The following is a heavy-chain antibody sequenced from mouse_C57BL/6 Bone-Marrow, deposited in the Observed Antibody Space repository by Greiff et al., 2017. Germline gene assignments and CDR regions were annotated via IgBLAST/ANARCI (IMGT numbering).Heavy chain of an antibody. CDR3: ARPYYSNYWYCDV. CDR1: GYTFTSYW. J-gene: IGHJ1*03. Sequence: QVQLQQPGAELVKPGASVKMSCKASGYTFTSYWITWVKQRPGQGLEWIGDIYPGSGSNNYNEKFKSKATLTVDTSSSTAYMQLSSLTAEDSAVYYCARPYYSNYWYCDVWGTGTTVTVSS. D-gene: IGHD2-5*01. V-gene: IGHV1-55*01. CDR2: IYPGSGSN.